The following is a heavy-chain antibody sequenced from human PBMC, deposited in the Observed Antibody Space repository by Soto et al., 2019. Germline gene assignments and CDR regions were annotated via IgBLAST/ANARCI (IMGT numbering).Heavy chain of an antibody. D-gene: IGHD3-3*02. CDR2: IYHSGST. J-gene: IGHJ3*02. V-gene: IGHV4-4*02. Sequence: TSETLSLTCAVSGDSISRSYWWSWVRQFPGKGLEWIGEIYHSGSTIYNPSLQSRVTLSVDKSKNEFSLKMSSVTAADTAVYYCTSNFGHLLADAFDIWGKGKMVT. CDR1: GDSISRSYW. CDR3: TSNFGHLLADAFDI.